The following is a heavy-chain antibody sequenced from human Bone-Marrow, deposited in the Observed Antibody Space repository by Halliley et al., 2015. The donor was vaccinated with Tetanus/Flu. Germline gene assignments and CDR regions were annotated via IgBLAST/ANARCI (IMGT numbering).Heavy chain of an antibody. D-gene: IGHD3-22*01. V-gene: IGHV4-31*02. Sequence: STAYNPPLKSRVIMSIDTPKNQFSLRLTSVTAADTAVYYCARSGSYYSNGLYSEGYWYFDYWGQGTQVTVSS. CDR2: ST. CDR3: ARSGSYYSNGLYSEGYWYFDY. J-gene: IGHJ4*02.